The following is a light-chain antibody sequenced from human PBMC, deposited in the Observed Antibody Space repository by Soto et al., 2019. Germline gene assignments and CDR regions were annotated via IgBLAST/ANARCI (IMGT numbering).Light chain of an antibody. J-gene: IGKJ1*01. V-gene: IGKV1-5*03. CDR1: ESISRW. Sequence: DIPMTQSPSTRSASVGDRVTITRRASESISRWLAWYQQKPGKPPNLLIYKASTLGSGVPSRFSGTGSGTELTLTISSLQPDDFATYYCQQYHSYWTFGQGTNVDI. CDR2: KAS. CDR3: QQYHSYWT.